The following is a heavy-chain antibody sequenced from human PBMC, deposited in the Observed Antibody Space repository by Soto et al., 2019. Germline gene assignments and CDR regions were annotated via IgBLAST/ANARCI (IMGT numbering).Heavy chain of an antibody. CDR1: GYTFTIYG. V-gene: IGHV1-18*01. J-gene: IGHJ6*02. CDR2: ISAYNGNT. CDR3: ARTRDEGTYYYYGMDV. Sequence: QVQLVQSGAEVKKPGASVKVSCKASGYTFTIYGISWVRQAPGQGLEWMGWISAYNGNTNYAQKLQGRVTMTTDTLTSXAYMELRSLRSDDTAVYYCARTRDEGTYYYYGMDVWGQGTTVTVSS. D-gene: IGHD1-1*01.